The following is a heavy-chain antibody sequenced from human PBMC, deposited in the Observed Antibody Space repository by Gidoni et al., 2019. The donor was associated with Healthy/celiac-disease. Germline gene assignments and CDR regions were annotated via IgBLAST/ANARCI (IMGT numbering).Heavy chain of an antibody. D-gene: IGHD1-26*01. CDR1: GYTFTSYG. V-gene: IGHV1-18*01. CDR3: ARRASGGEMGATDFDY. J-gene: IGHJ4*02. CDR2: ISAYNGNT. Sequence: QVQLVQSGAEVKKPGASVKVSCKASGYTFTSYGISLVRQAPGQGLEWMGWISAYNGNTNYAQKLQGRVTMTTDTSTSTAYMELRSLRSDDTAVYYCARRASGGEMGATDFDYWGQGTLVTVSS.